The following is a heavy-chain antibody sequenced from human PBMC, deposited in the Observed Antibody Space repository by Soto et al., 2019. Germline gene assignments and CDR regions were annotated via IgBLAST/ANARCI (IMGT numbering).Heavy chain of an antibody. V-gene: IGHV1-24*01. CDR2: FDPEGGEA. J-gene: IGHJ4*03. D-gene: IGHD2-2*01. CDR1: GHTLTSLS. Sequence: ASVKVSCKISGHTLTSLSIHWVRQAPGKGLEWMGGFDPEGGEAIYAQKWHGRVTVTEDTVTDTAYMELSGLNSDDTAVYYCARDWGDFSRNGCWNSDHWGHGTLVTVSS. CDR3: ARDWGDFSRNGCWNSDH.